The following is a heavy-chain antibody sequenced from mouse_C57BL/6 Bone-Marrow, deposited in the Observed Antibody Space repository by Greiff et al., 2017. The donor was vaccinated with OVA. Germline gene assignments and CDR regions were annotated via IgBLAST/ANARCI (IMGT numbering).Heavy chain of an antibody. CDR1: GYTFTTYP. V-gene: IGHV1-47*01. Sequence: VQLQQSGAELVKPGASVKLSCKASGYTFTTYPIEWMKQKPGKSLEWIGNFHPYNDDTKYNEKFKGKATLTVEKSSSTDYLKLSRLTSDDSAVYYCVIYDGYAMDYWGQGTSVTVSS. CDR2: FHPYNDDT. D-gene: IGHD1-1*01. J-gene: IGHJ4*01. CDR3: VIYDGYAMDY.